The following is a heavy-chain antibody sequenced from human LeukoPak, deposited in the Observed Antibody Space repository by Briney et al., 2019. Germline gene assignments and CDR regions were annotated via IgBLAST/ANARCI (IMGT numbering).Heavy chain of an antibody. J-gene: IGHJ6*03. D-gene: IGHD4-23*01. CDR1: GFTVSTNY. CDR3: ARVGVGLPTTVVTRPHYYYYYMDV. V-gene: IGHV3-53*01. CDR2: IYSGGRT. Sequence: GGSLRLSCAASGFTVSTNYMSWVRQAPGKGLEWVSVIYSGGRTDYADSVKGRFTISRDNSKNTLYLQMNSLKAEDTAVYYCARVGVGLPTTVVTRPHYYYYYMDVWGKGTTVTVSS.